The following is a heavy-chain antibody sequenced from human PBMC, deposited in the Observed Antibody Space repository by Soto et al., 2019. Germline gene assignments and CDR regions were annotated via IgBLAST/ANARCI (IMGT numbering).Heavy chain of an antibody. V-gene: IGHV4-59*01. CDR1: GDSISSSY. CDR3: ERGRWLDSNGFSIQYPSSAS. CDR2: IYYSGST. Sequence: PSETLSLTCTVSGDSISSSYWNWIRQPPGKGLEWIGYIYYSGSTNYNSSLKSRVTMSLDTSESQFSLKLTSMTAADTAIYYCERGRWLDSNGFSIQYPSSASWGQGTLVTVSS. D-gene: IGHD3-22*01. J-gene: IGHJ5*02.